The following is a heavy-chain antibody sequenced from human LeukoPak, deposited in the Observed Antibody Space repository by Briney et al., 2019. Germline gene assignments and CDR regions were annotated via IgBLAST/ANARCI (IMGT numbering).Heavy chain of an antibody. CDR1: GGSISTNTYY. D-gene: IGHD3-22*01. J-gene: IGHJ5*02. CDR3: ARHDSNVYYSGVNWFDP. CDR2: IHYTGST. Sequence: PSETLSLTCTVSGGSISTNTYYWGWIRQTPGKGLEWIASIHYTGSTFYNPSLKSRVTISVDTSKNQFSLQLSSVTAADTAVYYCARHDSNVYYSGVNWFDPWGQGTLVTVSS. V-gene: IGHV4-39*01.